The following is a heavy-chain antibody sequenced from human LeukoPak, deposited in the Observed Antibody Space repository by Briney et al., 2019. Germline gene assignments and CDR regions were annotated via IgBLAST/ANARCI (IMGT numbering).Heavy chain of an antibody. V-gene: IGHV3-7*01. CDR3: ARGGPIAAAGTEPYDY. D-gene: IGHD6-13*01. J-gene: IGHJ4*02. Sequence: GGSLRLSCAVSGITFSNYWMSWVRQAPGKGLEWVANIKQDGSEKYYVNSVKGRFTISRDNAKNSLYLQMNSLRAEDTAVYYCARGGPIAAAGTEPYDYWGQGTLVTVSS. CDR2: IKQDGSEK. CDR1: GITFSNYW.